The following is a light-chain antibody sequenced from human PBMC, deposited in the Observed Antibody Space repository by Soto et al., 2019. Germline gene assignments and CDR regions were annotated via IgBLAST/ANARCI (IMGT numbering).Light chain of an antibody. J-gene: IGLJ1*01. CDR3: HSYTSSSTLV. CDR1: SSDVGGYNY. Sequence: SVLTQPASVSGSPGQSITISCTGTSSDVGGYNYVSWYQQYPGKAPKLMIYEVSNRPSGVSSRFSGSKSGNTASLTISGLQAEDEADYFCHSYTSSSTLVFGTGTKVTVL. V-gene: IGLV2-14*01. CDR2: EVS.